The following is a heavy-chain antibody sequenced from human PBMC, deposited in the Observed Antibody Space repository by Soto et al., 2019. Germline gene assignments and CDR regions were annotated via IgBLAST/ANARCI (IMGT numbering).Heavy chain of an antibody. V-gene: IGHV3-21*01. CDR3: ARTPRVGATDY. D-gene: IGHD1-26*01. CDR1: GFTFSSYS. Sequence: GESLKISCAASGFTFSSYSMNWVRQAPGKGLEWVSSISSSSYIYYADSVKGRFTISRDNAKNSLYLQMNSLRAEDTAVYYCARTPRVGATDYWGQGTLVTVSS. CDR2: ISSSSYI. J-gene: IGHJ4*02.